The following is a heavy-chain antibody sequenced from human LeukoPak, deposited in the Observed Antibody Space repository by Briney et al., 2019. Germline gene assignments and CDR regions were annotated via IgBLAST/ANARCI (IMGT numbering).Heavy chain of an antibody. CDR1: GFTFSSYG. CDR2: ISYDGSNK. V-gene: IGHV3-30*18. Sequence: PGGSLRLSCAASGFTFSSYGMHWVRQAPGKGLEWVAVISYDGSNKYYADSMKGRFTISRDNSKNTLYLQMNSLRAEDTAVYYCAKVHRGVYYFDYWGQGTLVTVSS. J-gene: IGHJ4*02. CDR3: AKVHRGVYYFDY. D-gene: IGHD3-10*01.